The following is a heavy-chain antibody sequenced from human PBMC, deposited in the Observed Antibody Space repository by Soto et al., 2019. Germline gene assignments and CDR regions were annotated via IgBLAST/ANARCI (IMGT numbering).Heavy chain of an antibody. CDR1: GGSINSGGYY. J-gene: IGHJ4*02. CDR3: ARGEAGGTTNFDY. D-gene: IGHD1-26*01. CDR2: TYYTGTT. Sequence: SETLSLTCTVSGGSINSGGYYWSWIRQNTGKGLEWIGYTYYTGTTFYSPSLGSRVTISLDTSKSQFSLELSSVTAADTAVYFCARGEAGGTTNFDYWGQGTLVTVSS. V-gene: IGHV4-31*03.